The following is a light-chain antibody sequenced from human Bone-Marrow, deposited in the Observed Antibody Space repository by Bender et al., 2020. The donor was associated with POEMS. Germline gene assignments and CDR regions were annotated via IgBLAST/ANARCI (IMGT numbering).Light chain of an antibody. CDR2: DVS. Sequence: SVLTQPSSVSGSPRQSIITSSTGTSRDDGNYNLVSRYQHAPGVALNIMIYDVSKRPSGISERFSGSRSGKTDSLTISGLQAEDEADYYCCSYASSGTVVFGGGTKLTVL. V-gene: IGLV2-23*02. CDR3: CSYASSGTVV. J-gene: IGLJ3*02. CDR1: SRDDGNYNL.